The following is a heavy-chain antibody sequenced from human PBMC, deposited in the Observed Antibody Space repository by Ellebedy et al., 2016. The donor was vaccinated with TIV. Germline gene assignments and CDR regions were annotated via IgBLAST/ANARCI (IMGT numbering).Heavy chain of an antibody. J-gene: IGHJ5*02. CDR1: GYTFTNFD. CDR2: MNPNSGDT. Sequence: AASVKVSCKASGYTFTNFDINWVLQATGQGLEWMGWMNPNSGDTGYAQKFQGRVTITRDTSINTAYMELSSLRSEDTAVYYCARGGSVSALYNWFDPWGRGTLVTVSS. D-gene: IGHD6-19*01. V-gene: IGHV1-8*03. CDR3: ARGGSVSALYNWFDP.